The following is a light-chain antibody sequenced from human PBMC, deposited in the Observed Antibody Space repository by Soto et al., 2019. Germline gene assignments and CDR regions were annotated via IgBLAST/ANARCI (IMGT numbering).Light chain of an antibody. J-gene: IGKJ1*01. Sequence: EIVMTQSPATLSVSPGERATPSCRASQSVSSKLAWYQQKPGQAPRLLIYGASSRATGIPDRFSGSGSGTDFTLTISSLQSEDFAVYYCQHYQNLWAFGQGTKWIS. CDR2: GAS. CDR1: QSVSSK. CDR3: QHYQNLWA. V-gene: IGKV3D-15*01.